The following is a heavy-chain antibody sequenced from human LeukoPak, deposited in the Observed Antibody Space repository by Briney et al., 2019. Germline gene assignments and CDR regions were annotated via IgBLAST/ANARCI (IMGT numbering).Heavy chain of an antibody. CDR2: ISNSGSIL. CDR3: ARDALGSYDY. V-gene: IGHV3-11*01. J-gene: IGHJ4*02. Sequence: GGPLRLSCAASGFAFSDFYMFWIRQAPGKGLEWISYISNSGSILYYADSVKGRFTISRDNDKNLLYLQMTSLRADDTAVYYCARDALGSYDYWGQGTLVTVSS. CDR1: GFAFSDFY. D-gene: IGHD3-10*01.